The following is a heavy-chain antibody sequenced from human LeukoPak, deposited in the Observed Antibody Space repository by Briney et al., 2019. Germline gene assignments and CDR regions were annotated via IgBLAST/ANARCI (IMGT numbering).Heavy chain of an antibody. CDR1: GFTFDDYA. D-gene: IGHD3-9*01. CDR2: ISGDGSTT. Sequence: PGGSLRLSCAASGFTFDDYAMHWVRQGPGKGLEWVSYISGDGSTTYYADSVKGRFTISRDNSKTSLHLQMNSLRTEDTALYYCAKAPTPTGCYMHYWGQGALVTVSS. CDR3: AKAPTPTGCYMHY. J-gene: IGHJ4*02. V-gene: IGHV3-43*02.